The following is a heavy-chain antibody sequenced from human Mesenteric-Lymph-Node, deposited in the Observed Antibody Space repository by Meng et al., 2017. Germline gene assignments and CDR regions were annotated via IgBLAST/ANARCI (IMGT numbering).Heavy chain of an antibody. D-gene: IGHD1-26*01. CDR3: ARGWELLNYFDY. CDR2: ISSSGSTI. Sequence: GGSLRLSCAASGFTFSSYEMNWVRQAPGKGLEWVSYISSSGSTIYYADSVKGRFTISRDNAKNSLYLQMNSLRAEDTAVYYCARGWELLNYFDYWGQGTLVTVSS. J-gene: IGHJ4*02. CDR1: GFTFSSYE. V-gene: IGHV3-48*03.